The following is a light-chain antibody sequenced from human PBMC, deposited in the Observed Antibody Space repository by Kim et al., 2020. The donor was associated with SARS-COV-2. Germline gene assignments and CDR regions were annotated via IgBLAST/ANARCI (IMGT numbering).Light chain of an antibody. CDR1: VLAKKY. Sequence: SVSPGQTARITCSGDVLAKKYVRWIQQKPGKAPAVVIYKDSERPSDIPGRFSGSTSGTTGTLTISGAQVDDEADYYCYSASDNYVVFGGGTQLTVL. J-gene: IGLJ2*01. V-gene: IGLV3-27*01. CDR2: KDS. CDR3: YSASDNYVV.